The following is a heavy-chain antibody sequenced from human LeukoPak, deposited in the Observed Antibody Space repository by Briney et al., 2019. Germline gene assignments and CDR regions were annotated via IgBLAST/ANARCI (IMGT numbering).Heavy chain of an antibody. CDR1: GFPFSSYA. CDR3: VRGYSFGPYGMDV. V-gene: IGHV3-64D*09. CDR2: VSDSGGST. J-gene: IGHJ6*02. Sequence: GGSLRLSCSASGFPFSSYAMHWVRQAPGKGLEYVSAVSDSGGSTYYADSVEGRFTISRDNSKNTLYLQMSSLRAEDTAVYFCVRGYSFGPYGMDVWGQGTTVTVSS. D-gene: IGHD2-15*01.